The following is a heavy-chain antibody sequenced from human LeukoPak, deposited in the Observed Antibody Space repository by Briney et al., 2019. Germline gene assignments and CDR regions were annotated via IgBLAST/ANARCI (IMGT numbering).Heavy chain of an antibody. CDR1: GYSISSGYY. CDR2: IYHSGST. CDR3: ERAGYYDSSGFEFLNYLDY. D-gene: IGHD3-22*01. Sequence: SETLSLTCTVSGYSISSGYYWGWIRQPPGKGLEWIGSIYHSGSTYYNPSLKSRVTISVDTSKNQFSLKLSSVTAADTAVYYGERAGYYDSSGFEFLNYLDYGAQGTLVTVSS. V-gene: IGHV4-38-2*02. J-gene: IGHJ4*02.